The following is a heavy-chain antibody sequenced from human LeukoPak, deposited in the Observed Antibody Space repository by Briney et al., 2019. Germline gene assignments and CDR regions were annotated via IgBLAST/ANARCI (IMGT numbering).Heavy chain of an antibody. CDR3: ARGIIYDYGIDY. CDR2: IYTSGST. Sequence: SDTLFLTCTVSGGSISSYYCSWIRQPAGKGLEWIGRIYTSGSTNYTPSHKSRVTMSVDTSKNQFSLKLSSATAADTAVYYCARGIIYDYGIDYWGQGTLVTVSS. V-gene: IGHV4-4*07. CDR1: GGSISSYY. J-gene: IGHJ4*02. D-gene: IGHD4-17*01.